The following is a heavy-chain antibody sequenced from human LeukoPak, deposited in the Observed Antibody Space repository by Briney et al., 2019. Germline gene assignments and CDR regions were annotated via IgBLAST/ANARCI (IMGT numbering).Heavy chain of an antibody. CDR3: ARGRHDSSGYESLYYFDS. D-gene: IGHD3-22*01. J-gene: IGHJ4*02. CDR1: GGSFSGYY. V-gene: IGHV4-34*01. CDR2: INHSGST. Sequence: SETLSLTCAVYGGSFSGYYWSWIRQPPGKGLEWIGEINHSGSTNYNPSLKSRVTITVDTSKNQFSLKLSSVTAADTAVYYCARGRHDSSGYESLYYFDSWGQGTLVTVSS.